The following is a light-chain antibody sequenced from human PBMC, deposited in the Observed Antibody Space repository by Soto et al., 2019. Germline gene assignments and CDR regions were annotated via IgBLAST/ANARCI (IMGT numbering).Light chain of an antibody. J-gene: IGKJ4*01. CDR2: KAS. Sequence: DIQMTQSPSTLSGSVGDRVTITCRASQTISSWLAWYQQKPGKAPKLLIYKASTLKSGVPSRFSGSGSGTEFTLTISSLQPDDFATYYCQQSFSPLTFGGGTSQLTFGGGTKVEIK. V-gene: IGKV1-5*03. CDR1: QTISSW. CDR3: QQSFSPLTFGGGTSQLT.